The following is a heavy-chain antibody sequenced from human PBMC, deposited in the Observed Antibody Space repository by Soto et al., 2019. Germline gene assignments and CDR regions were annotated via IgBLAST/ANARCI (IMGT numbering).Heavy chain of an antibody. CDR3: ARDSSYGPFDP. CDR2: IYYSGST. Sequence: KPSETLSLTCTVSGGFISSGGYYWSWIRQHPGKGLEWIGYIYYSGSTYYNPSLKSRVTISVDTSKNQFSLKLSSVTAADTAVYYCARDSSYGPFDPWGQGTLVTVSS. V-gene: IGHV4-31*03. D-gene: IGHD5-18*01. J-gene: IGHJ5*02. CDR1: GGFISSGGYY.